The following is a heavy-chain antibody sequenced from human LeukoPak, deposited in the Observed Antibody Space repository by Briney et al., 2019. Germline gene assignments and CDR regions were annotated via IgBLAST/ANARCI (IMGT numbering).Heavy chain of an antibody. CDR3: ARIGRTAVSSLDY. CDR1: GGSFSGYY. Sequence: PSETLSLTCAVYGGSFSGYYWSWFPQPPGKGLEWMGEINHSGSTNYNPSLKSRVTISVDTSKNQFSLKLSSVTAADTAVYYCARIGRTAVSSLDYWGQGTLVTVSS. D-gene: IGHD2-2*01. J-gene: IGHJ4*02. V-gene: IGHV4-34*01. CDR2: INHSGST.